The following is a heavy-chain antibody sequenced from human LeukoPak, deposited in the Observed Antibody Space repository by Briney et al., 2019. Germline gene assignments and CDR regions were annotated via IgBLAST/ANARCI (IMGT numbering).Heavy chain of an antibody. CDR2: IYIGGST. J-gene: IGHJ6*02. V-gene: IGHV3-53*01. Sequence: GSLRLSCSASGFTVISNYMSWVRQAPGKWLEGGSVIYIGGSTYFADSVEGRFTISRENSNNTLYLQMTKLRTEHTAVYYCARGLQQQQILGDYYYGMDVWGQGTTITVSS. CDR3: ARGLQQQQILGDYYYGMDV. D-gene: IGHD6-13*01. CDR1: GFTVISNY.